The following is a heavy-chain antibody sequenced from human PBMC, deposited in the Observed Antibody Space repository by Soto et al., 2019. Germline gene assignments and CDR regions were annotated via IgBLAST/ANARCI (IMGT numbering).Heavy chain of an antibody. CDR3: AKDYSEYSSSPDY. J-gene: IGHJ4*02. D-gene: IGHD6-6*01. CDR2: ISYDGSNK. CDR1: GFTFSSYG. Sequence: QVQLVESGGGLVQPGRSLRLSCAASGFTFSSYGMHWVRQAPGKGLEWVAVISYDGSNKYYADSVKGRFTISRDNSKNTLYLQMNSLRAEDTAVYYCAKDYSEYSSSPDYWGQGTLVTVSS. V-gene: IGHV3-30*18.